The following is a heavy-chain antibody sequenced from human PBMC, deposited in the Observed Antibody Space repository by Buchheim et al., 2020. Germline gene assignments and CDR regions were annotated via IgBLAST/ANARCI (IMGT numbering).Heavy chain of an antibody. D-gene: IGHD3-22*01. Sequence: EVQLVESGGGLVQPGGSLRLSCAASGFTFSSYSMNWVRQAPGKGLEWVSYISSSSSTIYYADSLKGRFTISRDNAKNSLYLQMNSLRAEDTAVYYCARSPRITMTHFDYWGQGTL. CDR3: ARSPRITMTHFDY. CDR2: ISSSSSTI. CDR1: GFTFSSYS. J-gene: IGHJ4*02. V-gene: IGHV3-48*01.